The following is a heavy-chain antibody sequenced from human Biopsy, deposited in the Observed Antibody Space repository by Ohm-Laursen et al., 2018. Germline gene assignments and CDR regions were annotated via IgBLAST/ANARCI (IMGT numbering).Heavy chain of an antibody. D-gene: IGHD4-11*01. CDR1: GFTFSNYG. CDR3: ARDSTINTVTTADY. V-gene: IGHV3-33*01. Sequence: GQTLSLTCAVSGFTFSNYGMHWVRQAPGKGLEWLAVIWYDGSNKYYGDSVQGRFTISRDNSKNTVYLQMNSLRAEDTAIYYCARDSTINTVTTADYWGQGTLVTVSS. J-gene: IGHJ4*02. CDR2: IWYDGSNK.